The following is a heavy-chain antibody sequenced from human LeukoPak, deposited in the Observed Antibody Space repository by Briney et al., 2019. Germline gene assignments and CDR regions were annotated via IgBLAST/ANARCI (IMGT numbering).Heavy chain of an antibody. D-gene: IGHD6-19*01. J-gene: IGHJ4*02. CDR1: GFTFSSYS. CDR3: AKLDSSGWSRPFDY. V-gene: IGHV3-30*18. CDR2: VSHDGNNK. Sequence: GGSLTLSCAASGFTFSSYSMEWVRPAPGKGLEWAAVVSHDGNNKYYGDSVKGRFTISRDNSKNTLYLQMNSLRAEDTAVYYCAKLDSSGWSRPFDYWGQGTLVTVSS.